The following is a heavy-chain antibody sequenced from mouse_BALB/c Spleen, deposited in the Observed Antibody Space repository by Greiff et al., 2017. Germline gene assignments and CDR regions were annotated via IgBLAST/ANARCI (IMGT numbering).Heavy chain of an antibody. V-gene: IGHV5-9-3*01. J-gene: IGHJ1*01. CDR3: ARQGLRTRYFDV. D-gene: IGHD1-1*01. CDR1: GFTFSSYA. Sequence: EVKLMESGGGLVKPGGSLKLSCAASGFTFSSYAMSWVRQTPEKRLEWVATISSGGSYTYYPDSVKGRFTISRDNAKNTLYLQMSSLRSEDTAMYYCARQGLRTRYFDVWGAGTTVTGSS. CDR2: ISSGGSYT.